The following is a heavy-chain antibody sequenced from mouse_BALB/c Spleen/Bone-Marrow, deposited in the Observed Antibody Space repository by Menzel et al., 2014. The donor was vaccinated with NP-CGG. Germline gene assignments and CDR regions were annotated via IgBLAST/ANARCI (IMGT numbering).Heavy chain of an antibody. J-gene: IGHJ2*01. D-gene: IGHD4-1*01. CDR1: GFTFSSFG. CDR3: TRGWNWGDFDY. CDR2: ISSDSGAI. V-gene: IGHV5-17*02. Sequence: EVKLMESGGGLVQPGGSRKLSCAASGFTFSSFGMHWVRQAPEKGLEWIAYISSDSGAIFYADTVKGRFTISRDNPKNTLFLQMTSLRSEDAAIYFCTRGWNWGDFDYWGQGTTLTVSS.